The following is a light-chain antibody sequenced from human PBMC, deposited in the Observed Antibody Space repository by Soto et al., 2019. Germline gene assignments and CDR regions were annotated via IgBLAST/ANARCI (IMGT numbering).Light chain of an antibody. Sequence: EIVLTQSPGTLSLSPGERATLSCRASQSVSSSYLAWYQQKPGQAPRLLIYATSNRATGIPDRFSGSGSGADFTLTISRLEPEDFAVYYCQQYGNSPVFTFGQGTKVDIK. CDR2: ATS. J-gene: IGKJ3*01. CDR3: QQYGNSPVFT. CDR1: QSVSSSY. V-gene: IGKV3-20*01.